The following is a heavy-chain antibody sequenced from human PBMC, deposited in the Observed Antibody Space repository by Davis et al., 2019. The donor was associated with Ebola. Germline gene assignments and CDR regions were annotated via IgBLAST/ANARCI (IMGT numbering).Heavy chain of an antibody. Sequence: ASVKVSCKASGYTFTSYGISWVRQAPGQGLEWMGWISAYNGNTNYAQKLQGRVTMTTDTSTSTAYMELRSLRSDDTAVYYCARDRGDYCSGGSCYNGVGYYMDVWGKGTTVTVSS. CDR2: ISAYNGNT. J-gene: IGHJ6*03. CDR1: GYTFTSYG. D-gene: IGHD2-15*01. CDR3: ARDRGDYCSGGSCYNGVGYYMDV. V-gene: IGHV1-18*04.